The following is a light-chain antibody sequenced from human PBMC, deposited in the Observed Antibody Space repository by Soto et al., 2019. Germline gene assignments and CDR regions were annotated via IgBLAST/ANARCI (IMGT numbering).Light chain of an antibody. Sequence: QSALTQPPSVSGSPGQSVTISCTGTSSDVGSYNRVSWYQQPPGTAPKLMMYEVSNRPSGVPDRFSGSKSGNTASLTISGLQAEDEADYYCSSYTSSSTPLYVFGTGTKVTVL. J-gene: IGLJ1*01. V-gene: IGLV2-18*02. CDR1: SSDVGSYNR. CDR3: SSYTSSSTPLYV. CDR2: EVS.